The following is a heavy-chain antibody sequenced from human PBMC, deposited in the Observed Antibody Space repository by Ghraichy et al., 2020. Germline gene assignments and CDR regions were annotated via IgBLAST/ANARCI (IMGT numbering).Heavy chain of an antibody. Sequence: GESLNISCLASGFTFSHYAMHWVRQAPGKSLEYVSGITSNGAKTYTADSVKGRFTISRDNSRNTLHLQMTSLSAEDTAVYYCVKDLWGVVVPPYLQVWGRGTPLRVSS. CDR1: GFTFSHYA. D-gene: IGHD2-15*01. J-gene: IGHJ2*01. V-gene: IGHV3-64D*08. CDR3: VKDLWGVVVPPYLQV. CDR2: ITSNGAKT.